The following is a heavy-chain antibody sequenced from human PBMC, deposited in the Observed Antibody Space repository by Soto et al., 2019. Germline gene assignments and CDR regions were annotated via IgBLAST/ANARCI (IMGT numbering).Heavy chain of an antibody. V-gene: IGHV2-5*02. CDR1: GFSLSTSGVG. D-gene: IGHD6-6*01. J-gene: IGHJ4*02. Sequence: QITLKESGPTLVKPTQPLTLTCTFSGFSLSTSGVGVGWIRQPPGKALEWLALIYWDDDKRYSPSLKSRLTITKDTSKNQVVLTMTNMDPVDTATYYCAHIGIGYSSSSGYFDYWGQGTLVTVSS. CDR2: IYWDDDK. CDR3: AHIGIGYSSSSGYFDY.